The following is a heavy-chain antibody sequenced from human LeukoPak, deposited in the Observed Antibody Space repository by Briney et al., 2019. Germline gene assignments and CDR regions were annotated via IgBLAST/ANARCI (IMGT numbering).Heavy chain of an antibody. CDR2: IKSDGSQK. J-gene: IGHJ4*02. V-gene: IGHV3-30*02. CDR3: ARRLHDSGSYSAHY. Sequence: GGSLRLSCVASGFTLSSFGMHWVRQAPDKGLEWVAFIKSDGSQKYYADSVRGRFTVSRYNSRNTIYLQLNSLRDDDTAVYYCARRLHDSGSYSAHYWGQGTLVTVSS. CDR1: GFTLSSFG. D-gene: IGHD3-10*01.